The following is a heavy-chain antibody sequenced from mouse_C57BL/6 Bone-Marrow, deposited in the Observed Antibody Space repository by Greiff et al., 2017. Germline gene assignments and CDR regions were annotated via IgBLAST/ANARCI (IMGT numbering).Heavy chain of an antibody. CDR1: GYSITSGYY. Sequence: EVKLQESGPGLVKPSQSLSLTCSVTGYSITSGYYWNWIRQFPGNKLEWMGYISYDGSNNYNPSPKNRISLTRDTSKYQFFLKLKSVTTEDTATYDCAREGIYWYFDVWGTGTTVTVSS. CDR2: ISYDGSN. V-gene: IGHV3-6*01. J-gene: IGHJ1*03. CDR3: AREGIYWYFDV.